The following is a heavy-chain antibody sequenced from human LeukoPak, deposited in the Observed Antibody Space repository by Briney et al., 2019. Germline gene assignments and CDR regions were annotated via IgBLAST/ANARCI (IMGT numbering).Heavy chain of an antibody. CDR2: IIPIFGTA. V-gene: IGHV1-69*13. J-gene: IGHJ1*01. CDR1: GGTFSSYA. Sequence: ASVKVSCKASGGTFSSYAISWVRQAPGQGLEWMGGIIPIFGTANYAQKFQGRVTITADESTSTAYMELSSLRSEDTAVYYCARGGYYDILTGYYKGQYFQHWGQGTLVTVSS. D-gene: IGHD3-9*01. CDR3: ARGGYYDILTGYYKGQYFQH.